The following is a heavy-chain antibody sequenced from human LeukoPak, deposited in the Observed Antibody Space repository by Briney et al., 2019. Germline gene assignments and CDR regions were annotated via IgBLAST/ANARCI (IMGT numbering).Heavy chain of an antibody. Sequence: PGGSLRLSCAASGFTFSSYWMHWVRQGPGKGLVWVSRIYSDGSRTNNADSVKGRFTISGDNAKNTLYLQMNSLRAEDTAVYYCARDRYGDYSSDYWGQGTLVTVSS. D-gene: IGHD4-17*01. CDR1: GFTFSSYW. CDR3: ARDRYGDYSSDY. CDR2: IYSDGSRT. V-gene: IGHV3-74*01. J-gene: IGHJ4*02.